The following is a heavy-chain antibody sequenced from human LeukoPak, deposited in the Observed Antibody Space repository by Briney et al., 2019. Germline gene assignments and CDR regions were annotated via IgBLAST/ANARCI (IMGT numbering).Heavy chain of an antibody. V-gene: IGHV3-48*02. CDR3: ARAFGLTDY. Sequence: GGSLRLSCAASGFTFSTYVMNWFRQAPGKGLEWVSYISSSSSTIYYADSVKGRFTISRDNAKNSLYLQMNSLRDEDTAVYYCARAFGLTDYWGQEPWSPSPQ. CDR2: ISSSSSTI. CDR1: GFTFSTYV. J-gene: IGHJ4*01. D-gene: IGHD3/OR15-3a*01.